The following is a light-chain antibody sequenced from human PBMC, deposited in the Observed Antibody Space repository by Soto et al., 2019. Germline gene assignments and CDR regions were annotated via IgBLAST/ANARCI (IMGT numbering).Light chain of an antibody. Sequence: QSVLTQPASVSGSPGQSITISCTGTSSDVGYDNYVSWFQQHPGKAPKLMIYEVSRRPSGVSNRFSGSKSGNTASLTISGLQAEDEADYYCNSYASGNARVFGTGTKLTVL. CDR1: SSDVGYDNY. V-gene: IGLV2-14*01. CDR3: NSYASGNARV. CDR2: EVS. J-gene: IGLJ1*01.